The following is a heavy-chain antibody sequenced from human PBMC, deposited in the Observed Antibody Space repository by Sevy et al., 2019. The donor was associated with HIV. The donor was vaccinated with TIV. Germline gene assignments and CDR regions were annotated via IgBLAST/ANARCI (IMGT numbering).Heavy chain of an antibody. D-gene: IGHD3-22*01. V-gene: IGHV5-51*01. CDR2: IYPGDSDT. Sequence: GESLKISCKGSGYSFTSYWIGWVRQMPGKGLEWMGIIYPGDSDTRYSPSFQGQVTISAAKSICTAYLQWSRLKASDTAMYYCARDRDYYDSSGYIPTHAFDIWGQGTMVTVSS. CDR1: GYSFTSYW. CDR3: ARDRDYYDSSGYIPTHAFDI. J-gene: IGHJ3*02.